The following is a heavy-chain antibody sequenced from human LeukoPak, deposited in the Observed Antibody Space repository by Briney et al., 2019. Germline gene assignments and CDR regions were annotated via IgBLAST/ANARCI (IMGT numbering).Heavy chain of an antibody. Sequence: GESLKISCKGSGYNFTNYWIGWVRQMPGKGLEWMGIIYPGDSDTRYSPSFQGQVTISADKSISTAYLQWSSLKASDTAMYYCARHGTYYYDSSGYHDWGQGTLVTVSS. CDR3: ARHGTYYYDSSGYHD. J-gene: IGHJ4*02. D-gene: IGHD3-22*01. CDR1: GYNFTNYW. CDR2: IYPGDSDT. V-gene: IGHV5-51*01.